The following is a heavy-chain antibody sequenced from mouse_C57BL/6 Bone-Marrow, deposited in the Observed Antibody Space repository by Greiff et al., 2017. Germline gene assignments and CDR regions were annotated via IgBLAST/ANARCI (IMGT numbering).Heavy chain of an antibody. CDR1: GYTFTDYW. Sequence: VQLQQSGAELMKPGASVKLSCKATGYTFTDYWIEWVKPRPGHGLEWIGEILPGSGSTHYNETFKCKATFTAYTSSNTAYMQRSSLTSEDSAIYYCAMTPPYYGSSYYCDYWGQGTTLTVSS. V-gene: IGHV1-9*01. CDR2: ILPGSGST. CDR3: AMTPPYYGSSYYCDY. J-gene: IGHJ2*01. D-gene: IGHD1-1*01.